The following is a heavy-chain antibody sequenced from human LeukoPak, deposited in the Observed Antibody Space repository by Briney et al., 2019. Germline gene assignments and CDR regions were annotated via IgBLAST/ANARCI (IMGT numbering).Heavy chain of an antibody. D-gene: IGHD6-13*01. Sequence: ASVKVSCKASGYTFTSDYMHWVRQAPGQGLEWVGIINPSGGSASYAQKFQGRVTMTRDTSTSTVYMELSSLRSEDTAVYYCARDIAAAGEAFFDYWGQGTLVTVSS. CDR1: GYTFTSDY. CDR2: INPSGGSA. J-gene: IGHJ4*02. V-gene: IGHV1-46*01. CDR3: ARDIAAAGEAFFDY.